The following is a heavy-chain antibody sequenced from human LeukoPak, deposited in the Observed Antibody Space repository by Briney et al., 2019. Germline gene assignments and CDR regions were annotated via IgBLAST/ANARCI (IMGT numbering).Heavy chain of an antibody. CDR2: IYTSGST. CDR3: TTDRLRDGYNF. CDR1: GGSISSYY. Sequence: SETPSLTCTVSGGSISSYYWSWIRQPAGKGLEWIGRIYTSGSTNYNPSLKSRVTMSVDTSKNQFSLKLSSVTAADTAVYYCTTDRLRDGYNFWGQGTLVTVSS. D-gene: IGHD5-24*01. V-gene: IGHV4-4*07. J-gene: IGHJ4*02.